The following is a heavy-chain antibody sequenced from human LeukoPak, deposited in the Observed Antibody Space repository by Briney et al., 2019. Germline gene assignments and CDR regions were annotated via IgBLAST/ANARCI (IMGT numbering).Heavy chain of an antibody. V-gene: IGHV1-2*02. Sequence: ASVKVSCKASGYTFTDYYIHWVRQAPGQGVEWMGWVKPNSGGTNYAQKVQGRVTMTRDTSISTAYMELSRLTSDDTAVYYCARVGYSSAWSNFDYWGQGTLVTVSS. J-gene: IGHJ4*02. CDR1: GYTFTDYY. CDR2: VKPNSGGT. CDR3: ARVGYSSAWSNFDY. D-gene: IGHD6-19*01.